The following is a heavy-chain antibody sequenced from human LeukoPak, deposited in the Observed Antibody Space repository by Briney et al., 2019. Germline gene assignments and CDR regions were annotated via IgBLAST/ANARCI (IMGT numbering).Heavy chain of an antibody. V-gene: IGHV1-2*02. D-gene: IGHD3-3*01. Sequence: ASVKVSCKVSGYTFFENYLHWVRQAPGQGLEWMGLINPHTGAANYSHKFQGRVTMTRDTSISTAYMHLTRLKFDDTAIYCCARGKSGYSPWGQGTPVTVSS. CDR2: INPHTGAA. J-gene: IGHJ4*02. CDR1: GYTFFENY. CDR3: ARGKSGYSP.